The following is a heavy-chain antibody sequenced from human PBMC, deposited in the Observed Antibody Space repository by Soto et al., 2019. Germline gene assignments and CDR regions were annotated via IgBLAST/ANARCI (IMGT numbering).Heavy chain of an antibody. Sequence: QLQLQESGSGLVKPSQTLSLTCTVSGGSISSGGYSWNWIRQPPGKGLEWMGYIYHSGYTYYNPSLRSRVTISVDKSKNHFSLKLISGTAADTAVYYCARAKLEGNWFDPWGQGTLVTVSS. CDR3: ARAKLEGNWFDP. CDR1: GGSISSGGYS. CDR2: IYHSGYT. J-gene: IGHJ5*02. V-gene: IGHV4-30-2*01.